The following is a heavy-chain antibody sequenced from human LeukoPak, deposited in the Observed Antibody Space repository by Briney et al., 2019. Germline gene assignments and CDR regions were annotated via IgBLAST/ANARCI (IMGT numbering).Heavy chain of an antibody. CDR2: ISNDGGST. D-gene: IGHD3-9*01. Sequence: PGGSLRLSCSASEFTFSSYAMHWVRQAPGKGLEYVSGISNDGGSTYYADSVKGRFSISRGNSKNTLYLQLSSLSSDDTAVYYCLKGRWTALRYFDWLFWGQGTLVTVAS. V-gene: IGHV3-64D*06. CDR1: EFTFSSYA. CDR3: LKGRWTALRYFDWLF. J-gene: IGHJ4*02.